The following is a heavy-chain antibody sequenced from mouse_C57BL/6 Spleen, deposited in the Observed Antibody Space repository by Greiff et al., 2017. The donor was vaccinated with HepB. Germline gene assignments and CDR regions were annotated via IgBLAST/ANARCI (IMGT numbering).Heavy chain of an antibody. D-gene: IGHD1-1*01. Sequence: VHVKQSGPELVKPGASVKMSCKASGYTFTDYNMHWVKQSHGKSLEWIGYINPNNGGTSYNQKFKGKATLTVNKSSSTADMELRSLTSEDSAVYYCARMYDYGSGAWFAYWGQGTLVTVSA. J-gene: IGHJ3*01. CDR2: INPNNGGT. V-gene: IGHV1-22*01. CDR1: GYTFTDYN. CDR3: ARMYDYGSGAWFAY.